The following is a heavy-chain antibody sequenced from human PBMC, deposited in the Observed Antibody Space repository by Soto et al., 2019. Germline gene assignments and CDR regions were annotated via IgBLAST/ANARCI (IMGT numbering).Heavy chain of an antibody. Sequence: GGSLRLSCAASGFTFDDYAMHWVRQAPGKGLEWVSGISWNSGSIGYADSVKGRFTISRDNAKNSLYLQMNSLRAEDTAVYYCAKDKGYDILTGHAPFDYWGQGTLVTVSS. CDR2: ISWNSGSI. CDR3: AKDKGYDILTGHAPFDY. J-gene: IGHJ4*02. CDR1: GFTFDDYA. V-gene: IGHV3-9*01. D-gene: IGHD3-9*01.